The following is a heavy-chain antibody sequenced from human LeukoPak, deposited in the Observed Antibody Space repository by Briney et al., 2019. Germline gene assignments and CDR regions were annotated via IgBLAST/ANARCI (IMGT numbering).Heavy chain of an antibody. D-gene: IGHD3-22*01. Sequence: PSETLSLTCTVSGGSISSDYWSWIRQPPGKGLEWIGYIYYSGSTNYNPSLKSRVTISVDTSKNQFSLKLSSVTAADTAVYYCASFNYYDTTGSDYWGQETLVTVSS. V-gene: IGHV4-59*01. CDR3: ASFNYYDTTGSDY. CDR1: GGSISSDY. J-gene: IGHJ4*02. CDR2: IYYSGST.